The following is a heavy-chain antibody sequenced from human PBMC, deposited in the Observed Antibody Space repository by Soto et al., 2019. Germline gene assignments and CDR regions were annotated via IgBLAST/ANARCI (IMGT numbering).Heavy chain of an antibody. CDR2: IGSSSSTI. CDR1: GFTFSSYS. D-gene: IGHD1-7*01. CDR3: ARPNVYNWNYDY. J-gene: IGHJ4*02. V-gene: IGHV3-48*02. Sequence: EVQLVESGGGLVQPGGSLRLSCAASGFTFSSYSMNWVRQAPGKGLEWVSYIGSSSSTIYYADSVKGRFTISRDNAKNSLYLQMNSLRDEDTAVYYCARPNVYNWNYDYWGQGTLVTVSS.